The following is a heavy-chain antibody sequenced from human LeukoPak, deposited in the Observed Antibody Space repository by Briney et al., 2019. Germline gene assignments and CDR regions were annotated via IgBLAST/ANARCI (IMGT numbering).Heavy chain of an antibody. Sequence: SETLSLTCTVSGGSISSGSYYWSWIRQPAGKGLEWIGRIYTSGSTNYNPSLKSRVTISVDTSKNQFSLKLSSVTAADTAVYYCARGYCSGGSCYSGDWFDPWGQGTLVTVSS. CDR2: IYTSGST. V-gene: IGHV4-61*02. J-gene: IGHJ5*02. CDR1: GGSISSGSYY. CDR3: ARGYCSGGSCYSGDWFDP. D-gene: IGHD2-15*01.